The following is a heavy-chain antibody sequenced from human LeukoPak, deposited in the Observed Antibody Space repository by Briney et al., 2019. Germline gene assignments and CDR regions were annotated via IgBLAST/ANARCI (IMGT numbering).Heavy chain of an antibody. D-gene: IGHD3-22*01. CDR2: IYHSGST. Sequence: SETLSLTCSVSGDSISSYYWTWIRQPPGKGLEWIGYIYHSGSTNYNPSLKSRVTISIDTSKNQFSPKLSSVTAADTAVYYCARGYHDFSGYWLSYFDYWGQGTLVTVSS. CDR3: ARGYHDFSGYWLSYFDY. CDR1: GDSISSYY. J-gene: IGHJ4*02. V-gene: IGHV4-59*01.